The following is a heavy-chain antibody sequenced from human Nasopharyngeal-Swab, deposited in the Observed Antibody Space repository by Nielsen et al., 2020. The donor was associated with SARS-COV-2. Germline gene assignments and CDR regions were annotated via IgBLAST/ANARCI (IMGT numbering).Heavy chain of an antibody. CDR1: GFTFSSYA. Sequence: GESLKISCAASGFTFSSYAMSWVRQAPGKGLEWVSAISGSGGSTYYADSVKGRFTISRDNSENTLYLQMNSLRAEDTAVYYCAKVPLYYYDSSGPRDYWGQGTLVPSPQ. D-gene: IGHD3-22*01. V-gene: IGHV3-23*01. J-gene: IGHJ4*02. CDR2: ISGSGGST. CDR3: AKVPLYYYDSSGPRDY.